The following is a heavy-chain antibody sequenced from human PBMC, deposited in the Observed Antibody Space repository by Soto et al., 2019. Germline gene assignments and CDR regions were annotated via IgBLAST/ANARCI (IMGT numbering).Heavy chain of an antibody. CDR1: GGTFSGYY. D-gene: IGHD3-3*01. J-gene: IGHJ4*02. V-gene: IGHV4-34*08. CDR3: ATLRSGNLFWHFGY. CDR2: INHSGST. Sequence: PSETLSLTCAVYGGTFSGYYWSWILQPPGKGLEWIGEINHSGSTNYNPSLKSRVTISVDTSKNQFSLKLSSVTAADTAVYYCATLRSGNLFWHFGYWGQGTLVTVSS.